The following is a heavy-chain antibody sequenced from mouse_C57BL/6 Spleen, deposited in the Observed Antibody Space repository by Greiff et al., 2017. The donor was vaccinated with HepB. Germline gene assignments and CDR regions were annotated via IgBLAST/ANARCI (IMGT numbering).Heavy chain of an antibody. V-gene: IGHV1-52*01. Sequence: QVQLQQPGAELVRPGSSVKLSCKASGYTFTSYWMHWVKQRPIQGLEWIGNIDTSDSETHYNQKFKDKATLTVDKSSSTAYMQLSSLTSEDSAVYYCATYGGYAMDYCGQGTSVTVSS. CDR1: GYTFTSYW. D-gene: IGHD1-2*01. J-gene: IGHJ4*01. CDR3: ATYGGYAMDY. CDR2: IDTSDSET.